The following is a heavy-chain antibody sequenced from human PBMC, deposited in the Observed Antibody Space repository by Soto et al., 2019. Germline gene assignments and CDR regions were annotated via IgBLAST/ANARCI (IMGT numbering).Heavy chain of an antibody. V-gene: IGHV1-18*01. J-gene: IGHJ5*02. D-gene: IGHD1-1*01. CDR1: GYTFFTYD. CDR3: ARHHAHTTSENWFDP. CDR2: ISTYSGDT. Sequence: ASVKVSCKASGYTFFTYDISWVRQAPGQGLEWMGWISTYSGDTKYAQKFQGRVTMTTDTSTTTAYLELRSLRSDDTAVYYCARHHAHTTSENWFDPWGQGTMGTVS.